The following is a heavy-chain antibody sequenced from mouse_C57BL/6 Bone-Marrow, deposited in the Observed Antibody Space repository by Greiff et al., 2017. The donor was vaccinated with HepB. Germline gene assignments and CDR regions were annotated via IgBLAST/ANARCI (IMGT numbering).Heavy chain of an antibody. CDR2: INPYNGGT. Sequence: EVQLQQSGPVLVKPGASVKMSCKASGYTFTDYYMNWVKQSHGKSLEWIGVINPYNGGTSYNQKFKSKATLTVDTSSSTAYMELNSLTSEDSAVYYCATDYGDSSYDYWGPGTTLTVSS. V-gene: IGHV1-19*01. CDR1: GYTFTDYY. CDR3: ATDYGDSSYDY. D-gene: IGHD1-1*01. J-gene: IGHJ2*01.